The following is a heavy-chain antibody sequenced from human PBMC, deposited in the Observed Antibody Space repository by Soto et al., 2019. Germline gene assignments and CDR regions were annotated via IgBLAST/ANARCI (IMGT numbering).Heavy chain of an antibody. CDR1: NFSISSGYY. CDR3: ARKAWVRFDF. CDR2: VYRTGTT. J-gene: IGHJ4*02. V-gene: IGHV4-38-2*01. D-gene: IGHD7-27*01. Sequence: SETLSLTCVVSNFSISSGYYWGWIRQSPGKGLEWIGEVYRTGTTSYNPSLKSRVTMSVDKSTNQFSLMVTAVTAADTAVYYCARKAWVRFDFWGQGTLVTVSS.